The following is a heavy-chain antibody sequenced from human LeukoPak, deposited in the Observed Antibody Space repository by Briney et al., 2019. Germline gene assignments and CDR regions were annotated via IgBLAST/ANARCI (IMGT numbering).Heavy chain of an antibody. J-gene: IGHJ4*02. CDR1: GFIFSSYA. CDR2: ISYTGNNK. D-gene: IGHD2-15*01. Sequence: GGSLRLSCSGSGFIFSSYAMHWVRQAPGKGLEWVAVISYTGNNKDYADSVKGRLTISRDNSKSTLYIQMDSLRAEDTAVYYCAKGLAEGSGSTGSSILHFWGQGTLVTVSS. V-gene: IGHV3-30*18. CDR3: AKGLAEGSGSTGSSILHF.